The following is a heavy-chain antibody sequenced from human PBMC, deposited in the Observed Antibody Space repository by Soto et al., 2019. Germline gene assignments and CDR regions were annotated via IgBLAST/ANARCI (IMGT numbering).Heavy chain of an antibody. J-gene: IGHJ5*02. CDR1: GYTVTSYF. D-gene: IGHD4-4*01. CDR2: INPGAGGR. Sequence: ASVKVSCKVSGYTVTSYFIHWVRQAPGQGLEWIGVINPGAGGRSYAQKLQGRVTLTGDTSTSTVYMELSSLTSDDTGVYYCAKRAPRGAYSNVRWSDTCGQANLLNVTA. CDR3: AKRAPRGAYSNVRWSDT. V-gene: IGHV1-46*04.